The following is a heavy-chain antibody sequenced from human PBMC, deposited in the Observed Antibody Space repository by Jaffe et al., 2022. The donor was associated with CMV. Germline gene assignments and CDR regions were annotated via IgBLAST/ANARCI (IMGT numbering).Heavy chain of an antibody. D-gene: IGHD2-15*01. CDR1: GGSFSGYY. Sequence: QVQLQQWGAGLLKPSETLSLTCAVYGGSFSGYYWSWIRQPPGKGLEWIGEINHSGSTNYNPSLKSRVTISVDTSKNQFSLKLSSVTAADTAVYYCARGPIVVVVAAHFDYWGQGTLVTVSS. CDR3: ARGPIVVVVAAHFDY. V-gene: IGHV4-34*01. CDR2: INHSGST. J-gene: IGHJ4*02.